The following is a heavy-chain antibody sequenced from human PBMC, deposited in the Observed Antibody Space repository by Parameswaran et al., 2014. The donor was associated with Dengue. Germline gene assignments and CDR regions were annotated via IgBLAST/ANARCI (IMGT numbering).Heavy chain of an antibody. D-gene: IGHD1-26*01. Sequence: KWIRQPPGKGLEWVSYISSSSSTIYYADSVKGRFTISRDNAKSSLYLQMNSLRAEDTAVYYCARDISGSRYYYYYGMDVWGQGTTVTVSS. V-gene: IGHV3-48*01. CDR3: ARDISGSRYYYYYGMDV. J-gene: IGHJ6*02. CDR2: ISSSSSTI.